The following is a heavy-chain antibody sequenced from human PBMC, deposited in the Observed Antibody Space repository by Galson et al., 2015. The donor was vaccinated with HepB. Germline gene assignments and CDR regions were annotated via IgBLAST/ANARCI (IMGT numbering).Heavy chain of an antibody. CDR2: ISGSGHTT. CDR1: GFTFSSYD. D-gene: IGHD2-2*01. V-gene: IGHV3-23*01. J-gene: IGHJ4*02. CDR3: ATNDTSRYFDY. Sequence: SLRLSCAASGFTFSSYDMNWVRQAPGKGLEWVSVISGSGHTTSYADSVKGRFTISRDNSRNTLYLQMSSLRAEDTAVYFCATNDTSRYFDYWGQGTLATVSS.